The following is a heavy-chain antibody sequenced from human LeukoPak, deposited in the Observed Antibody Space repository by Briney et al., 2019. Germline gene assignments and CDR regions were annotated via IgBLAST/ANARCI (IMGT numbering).Heavy chain of an antibody. J-gene: IGHJ3*02. V-gene: IGHV4-38-2*02. Sequence: SETLSLTCTLSGYSIISEYCWGWIRQPPGKGLEWIGCVHHSGNTYYNPSLKSRVTMSLDTSKSQFSLKLSSVTAADTAVYYCARGAYDDFWSGHGMVFDIWGQGTMVTVSS. D-gene: IGHD3-3*01. CDR1: GYSIISEYC. CDR3: ARGAYDDFWSGHGMVFDI. CDR2: VHHSGNT.